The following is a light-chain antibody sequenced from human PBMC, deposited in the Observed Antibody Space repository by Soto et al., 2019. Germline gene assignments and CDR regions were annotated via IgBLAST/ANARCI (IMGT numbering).Light chain of an antibody. Sequence: EIVLTQSPGTLSLSPGERATLSCRASQSVSSSYSAWYQQKPGQAPRLLIYGASSRATGIPDRFSGSGSGTDFTLTISRLEPDDFAVSYCQQYGSSSLTFGQGTKVDI. CDR2: GAS. J-gene: IGKJ1*01. CDR3: QQYGSSSLT. CDR1: QSVSSSY. V-gene: IGKV3-20*01.